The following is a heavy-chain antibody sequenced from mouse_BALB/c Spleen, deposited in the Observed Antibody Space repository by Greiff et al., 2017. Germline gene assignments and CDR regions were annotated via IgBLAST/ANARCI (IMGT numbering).Heavy chain of an antibody. D-gene: IGHD1-2*01. Sequence: EVQLVESGGGLVKPGGSLKLSCAASGFTFSDYYMYWVRQTPEKRLEWVATISDGGSYTYYPDSVKGRFTISRDNAKNNLYLQMSSLKSEDTAMYYCATGSFAYWGQGTLVTVSA. V-gene: IGHV5-4*02. J-gene: IGHJ3*01. CDR2: ISDGGSYT. CDR1: GFTFSDYY. CDR3: ATGSFAY.